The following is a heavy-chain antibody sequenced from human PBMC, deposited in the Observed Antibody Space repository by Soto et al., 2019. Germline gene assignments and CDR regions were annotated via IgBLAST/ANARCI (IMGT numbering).Heavy chain of an antibody. Sequence: GGSLRLSCAASGFTFSSYSMNWVRQAPGKGLEWVSYISSSSSTIYYADSVKGRFTISRDNAKNSLYLQMNSLRAEDTAVYYCARGDYYDTTGPFSDAFDIWGQGTMVTVSS. CDR1: GFTFSSYS. CDR2: ISSSSSTI. D-gene: IGHD3-22*01. V-gene: IGHV3-48*01. CDR3: ARGDYYDTTGPFSDAFDI. J-gene: IGHJ3*02.